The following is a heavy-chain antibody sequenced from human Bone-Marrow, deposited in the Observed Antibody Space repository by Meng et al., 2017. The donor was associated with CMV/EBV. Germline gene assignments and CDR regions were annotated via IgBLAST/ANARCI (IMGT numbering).Heavy chain of an antibody. D-gene: IGHD1-26*01. J-gene: IGHJ4*02. CDR1: GYTFISYS. CDR2: ISAYNDNT. Sequence: ASVKVSCKASGYTFISYSISWVRQAPGQGLEWMGWISAYNDNTNYAQKLQGRVTMTTDTSTSTAYLELRSLRSDDTAVYYCARDVGWELLRRVLDYWGQGTLVTVSS. CDR3: ARDVGWELLRRVLDY. V-gene: IGHV1-18*01.